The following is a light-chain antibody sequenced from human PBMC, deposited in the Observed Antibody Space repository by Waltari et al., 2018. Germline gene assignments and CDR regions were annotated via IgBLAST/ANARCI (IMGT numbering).Light chain of an antibody. V-gene: IGLV2-8*01. J-gene: IGLJ3*02. CDR1: RSDIGTYNL. CDR3: SSYAGSGNVV. CDR2: EVT. Sequence: QSALTQPPSASGSPGQSVTISCTGTRSDIGTYNLVSWYQQGPGKAPKLIIYEVTKRPSGVPGRFSCSKSGNTASLTVSGLQADDEADYYCSSYAGSGNVVFGGGTKLTVL.